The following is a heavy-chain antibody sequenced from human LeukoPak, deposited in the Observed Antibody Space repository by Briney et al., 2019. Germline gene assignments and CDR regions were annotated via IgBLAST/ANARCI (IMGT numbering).Heavy chain of an antibody. J-gene: IGHJ4*02. CDR3: ARDSYYDILTGYLRYFDY. V-gene: IGHV3-21*01. CDR1: GFTFSSYS. CDR2: ISSSSSYI. D-gene: IGHD3-9*01. Sequence: KAGGSLRLSCAASGFTFSSYSINWVRQAPGKGLEWVSSISSSSSYIYYADSVKGRFTISRDNAKNSLYLQMNSLRAEDTVVYYCARDSYYDILTGYLRYFDYWGQGTLVTVSS.